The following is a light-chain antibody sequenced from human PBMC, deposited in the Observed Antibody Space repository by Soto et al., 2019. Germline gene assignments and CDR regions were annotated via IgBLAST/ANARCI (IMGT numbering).Light chain of an antibody. V-gene: IGKV3-15*01. Sequence: VMTQSPAALSVSPGEGATLSCRASQSVSSNLAWYQQKPGQAPRLLIYGASNRATGIPARFSASGSGTEFTLTISSLQSDDSAIYYCQQYHNWPPLTFGGGTKVELK. J-gene: IGKJ4*01. CDR1: QSVSSN. CDR3: QQYHNWPPLT. CDR2: GAS.